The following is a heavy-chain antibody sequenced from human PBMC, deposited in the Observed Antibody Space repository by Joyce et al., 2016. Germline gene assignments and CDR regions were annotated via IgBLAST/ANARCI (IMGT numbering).Heavy chain of an antibody. V-gene: IGHV1-3*05. D-gene: IGHD4-17*01. Sequence: QVLLVQSGNAQKEPGASMTVSCKTSGYTFTSYAINWMRQAPGQGLEWMGRIYAGSGVTMYSQKFHDRVSISRDTSASTVFLKVRGLISADTATYYCTRSLPHGYGDKKATDFWGQGTLVTVSS. CDR1: GYTFTSYA. CDR3: TRSLPHGYGDKKATDF. J-gene: IGHJ4*02. CDR2: IYAGSGVT.